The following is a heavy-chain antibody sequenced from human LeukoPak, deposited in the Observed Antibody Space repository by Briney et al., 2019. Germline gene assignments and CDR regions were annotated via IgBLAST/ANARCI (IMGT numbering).Heavy chain of an antibody. CDR2: IYYNGNT. Sequence: GSLRLSCAASGFTFSTSWMHWIRRPPGKGLEWIGYIYYNGNTNYSPSLKSRVTMSVDTSKNLFSLKVSSVTAADTAVYYCARGRSNYYGMDVWGQGTTVTVSS. D-gene: IGHD1-26*01. CDR1: GFTFSTSW. V-gene: IGHV4-59*01. CDR3: ARGRSNYYGMDV. J-gene: IGHJ6*02.